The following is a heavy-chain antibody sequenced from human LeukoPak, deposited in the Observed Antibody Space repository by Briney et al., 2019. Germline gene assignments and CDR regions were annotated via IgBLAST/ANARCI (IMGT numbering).Heavy chain of an antibody. CDR3: ARVGYYYVSGGFYAQPFDF. V-gene: IGHV5-51*04. J-gene: IGHJ4*02. CDR2: IYPADSDT. D-gene: IGHD3-22*01. CDR1: GYSVTNYW. Sequence: GECLKVSCKVSGYSVTNYWSGCVRQMPGKGVGGMGIIYPADSDTRYRPSFQGQVHMSADEPIRPASLQWSSLKASDTAIYYCARVGYYYVSGGFYAQPFDFWGQGTLVTVSS.